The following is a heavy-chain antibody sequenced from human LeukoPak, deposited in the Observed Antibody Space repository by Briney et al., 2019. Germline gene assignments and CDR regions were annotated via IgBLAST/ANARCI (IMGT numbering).Heavy chain of an antibody. CDR1: GGTFSSYA. Sequence: SVKVSCKASGGTFSSYAISWVRQAPGQGLEWMGGIIPIFGTANYAQKFQGRVTITADESTSTAYMELSSLRSEDTAVYYCARCYDFWSGLYYFDYWGQGTLVAVSS. CDR2: IIPIFGTA. CDR3: ARCYDFWSGLYYFDY. D-gene: IGHD3-3*01. J-gene: IGHJ4*02. V-gene: IGHV1-69*13.